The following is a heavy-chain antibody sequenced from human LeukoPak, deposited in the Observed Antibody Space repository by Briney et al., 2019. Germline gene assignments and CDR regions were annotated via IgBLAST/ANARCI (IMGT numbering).Heavy chain of an antibody. CDR2: VSHTGAT. CDR1: GASLNGYF. Sequence: PSETLSLTCSVSGASLNGYFWNWVRQTPEKGLEWIGYVSHTGATTSNPTLKSRVSITIDTSKSQIPLTMTSVTAADSALYYCARDRRGSFYTFDLWGPGTIVSVS. V-gene: IGHV4-59*01. CDR3: ARDRRGSFYTFDL. D-gene: IGHD1-26*01. J-gene: IGHJ3*01.